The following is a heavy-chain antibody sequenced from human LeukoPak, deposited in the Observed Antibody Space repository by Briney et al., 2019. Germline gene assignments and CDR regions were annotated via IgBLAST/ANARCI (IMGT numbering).Heavy chain of an antibody. J-gene: IGHJ5*02. D-gene: IGHD2-2*01. CDR1: GGSFSSYY. CDR2: IYTTGST. V-gene: IGHV4-4*07. CDR3: ARAGRYCSNTSCFDWFDP. Sequence: SETLSLTCTVSGGSFSSYYYNWIRQSAGKRLEWIGRIYTTGSTNYSPSFKSRVTISVDTSKNQFSLKLSSVTAADTAVYYCARAGRYCSNTSCFDWFDPWGQGTLVTVSS.